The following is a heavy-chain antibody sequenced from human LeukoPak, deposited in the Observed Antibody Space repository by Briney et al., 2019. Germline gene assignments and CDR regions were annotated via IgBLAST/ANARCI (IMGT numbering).Heavy chain of an antibody. Sequence: GGSLRLSCAASGFTFDDYAMHWVRQAPGKGLEWVSLISGDGGSTYYEDSVKGRFTISRDNSKNSLYLQMNSLRTEDTALYYCAKSPVLSGAGATYYFDYWGQGTLVTVSS. CDR2: ISGDGGST. CDR3: AKSPVLSGAGATYYFDY. D-gene: IGHD5-24*01. CDR1: GFTFDDYA. J-gene: IGHJ4*02. V-gene: IGHV3-43*02.